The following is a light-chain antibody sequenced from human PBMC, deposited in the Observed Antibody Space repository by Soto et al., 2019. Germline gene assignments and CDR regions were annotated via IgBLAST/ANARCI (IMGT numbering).Light chain of an antibody. CDR3: QTWGTGTWV. CDR2: LNSDGSH. J-gene: IGLJ3*02. V-gene: IGLV4-69*01. Sequence: QPVLTQSPSASASLGASVKLTCTLSSWHSSYAIAWHQQQPEKGPRYLIKLNSDGSHSKGDGIPDRFSGSSAGAERYLSISSLQSEDEADYYCQTWGTGTWVFGGGTKLTVL. CDR1: SWHSSYA.